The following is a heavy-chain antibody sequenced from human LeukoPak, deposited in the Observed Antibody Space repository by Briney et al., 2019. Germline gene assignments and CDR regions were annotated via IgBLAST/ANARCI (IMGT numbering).Heavy chain of an antibody. J-gene: IGHJ4*02. D-gene: IGHD3-22*01. V-gene: IGHV4-34*01. CDR3: ARGGYYYDSSGYPHNY. Sequence: SETLSLTCAVYGGSFSGYYWSWIRQPPGKGLEWIGEINHSGSTNYNPSLKSRVTISVDTSKNQFSLKLSSVTAADTAVYYCARGGYYYDSSGYPHNYWGQGTLVTVSS. CDR1: GGSFSGYY. CDR2: INHSGST.